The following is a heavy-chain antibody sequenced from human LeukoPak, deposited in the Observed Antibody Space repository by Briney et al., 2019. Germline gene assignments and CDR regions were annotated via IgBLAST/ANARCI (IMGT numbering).Heavy chain of an antibody. V-gene: IGHV4-39*01. J-gene: IGHJ4*02. D-gene: IGHD3-3*01. CDR3: ARHNDFFPPSGDFDY. CDR1: GGSISSSSYY. CDR2: IYYSGST. Sequence: PSKTLSLTCTVSGGSISSSSYYWGWIRQPPGKGLEWIGSIYYSGSTYYNPSLKSRVTISVDTSKNQFSLKLSSVTAADTAVYYCARHNDFFPPSGDFDYWGQGTLVTVSS.